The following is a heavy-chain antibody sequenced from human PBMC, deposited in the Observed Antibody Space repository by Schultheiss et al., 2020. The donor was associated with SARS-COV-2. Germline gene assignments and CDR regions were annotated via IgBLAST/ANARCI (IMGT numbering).Heavy chain of an antibody. D-gene: IGHD5-24*01. V-gene: IGHV1-69*06. CDR3: ARGGDGYNYAYNWFDP. CDR2: IIPIFGTA. Sequence: SVKVSCKASGGTFSSYAISWVRQAPGQGLEWMGGIIPIFGTANYAQKFQGRVTITADKSTTTAYMELSSLRSEDTAVYYCARGGDGYNYAYNWFDPWGQGTLVTVSS. J-gene: IGHJ5*02. CDR1: GGTFSSYA.